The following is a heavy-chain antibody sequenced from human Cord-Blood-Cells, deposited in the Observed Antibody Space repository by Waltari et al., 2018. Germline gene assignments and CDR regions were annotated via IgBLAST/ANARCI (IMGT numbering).Heavy chain of an antibody. CDR1: GFTVRNAW. Sequence: VESGGGLVKPGGSLRLSCAASGFTVRNAWMSWVRQAPAKGLEWVSRIKRKTDGGTTDYAAPVKGRFTISRDDSKNTLYLQMNSLKTEDTAVYYCTTWRRDIVVVPAAKEDAFDIWGQGTMVTVSS. V-gene: IGHV3-15*01. D-gene: IGHD2-2*01. J-gene: IGHJ3*02. CDR3: TTWRRDIVVVPAAKEDAFDI. CDR2: IKRKTDGGTT.